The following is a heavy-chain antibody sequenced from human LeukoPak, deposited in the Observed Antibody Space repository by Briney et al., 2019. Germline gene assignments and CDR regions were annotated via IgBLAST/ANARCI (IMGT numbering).Heavy chain of an antibody. CDR3: ARDRDPIVVVTADAFDI. D-gene: IGHD2-21*02. CDR1: GLTFSSYS. V-gene: IGHV3-21*01. J-gene: IGHJ3*02. Sequence: PAGSLSLSSAASGLTFSSYSMNWVRQAPGKGLEWVSSISSSSSYIYYADSVKGRFTISRDNAKNSLYLQMNSLRAEDTAVYYCARDRDPIVVVTADAFDIWGERSLASVSS. CDR2: ISSSSSYI.